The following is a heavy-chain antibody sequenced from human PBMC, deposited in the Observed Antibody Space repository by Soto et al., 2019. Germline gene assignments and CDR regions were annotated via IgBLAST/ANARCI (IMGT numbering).Heavy chain of an antibody. V-gene: IGHV4-31*03. D-gene: IGHD2-21*02. CDR2: IYYSGST. J-gene: IGHJ5*02. Sequence: QVQLQESGPGLVKPSQTLSLTCTVSGGSISSGGYYWSWIRQHPGKGLEWIGYIYYSGSTYYNPSLKSRIPISADTSKNQCSLKLRSVTAADTAVSDCARTSPVVTAPWGQGTRVTVSS. CDR1: GGSISSGGYY. CDR3: ARTSPVVTAP.